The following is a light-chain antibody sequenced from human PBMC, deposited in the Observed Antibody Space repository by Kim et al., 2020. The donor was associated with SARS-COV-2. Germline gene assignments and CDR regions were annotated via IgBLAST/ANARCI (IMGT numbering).Light chain of an antibody. V-gene: IGKV1-8*01. CDR2: AAS. J-gene: IGKJ2*01. Sequence: SASTGDRVLITCPASQGISSYLAWYQHKPGKAPKLLIYAASTLQSGVSSRFSGSGSGTDFTLTISCLQSENFATYYCQPYYSYPFTFGQGTKLEI. CDR3: QPYYSYPFT. CDR1: QGISSY.